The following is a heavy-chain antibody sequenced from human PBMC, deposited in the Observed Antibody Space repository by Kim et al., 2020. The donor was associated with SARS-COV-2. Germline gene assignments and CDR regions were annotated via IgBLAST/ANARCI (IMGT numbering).Heavy chain of an antibody. J-gene: IGHJ4*02. V-gene: IGHV3-21*01. CDR1: GFTFSSYS. D-gene: IGHD3-3*01. Sequence: GGSLRLSCAASGFTFSSYSMNWVRQAPGKGLEWVSSISSSSSYIYYADSVKGRFTISRDNAKNSLYLQMNSLRAEDTAVYYCARAGRGSGYPFDYWGQGTLVTVSS. CDR3: ARAGRGSGYPFDY. CDR2: ISSSSSYI.